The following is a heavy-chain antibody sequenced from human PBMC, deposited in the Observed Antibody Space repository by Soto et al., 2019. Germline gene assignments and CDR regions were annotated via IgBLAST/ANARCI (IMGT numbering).Heavy chain of an antibody. CDR2: IYHSGST. Sequence: SETLSLTCAVSGGSISSGGYSWSWIRQPPGKGLEWIGYIYHSGSTYYNPSLKSRVTISVDRSKNQFSLKLSSVTAADTAVYYCARGKAVAAHHWGQGTLVTVSS. CDR3: ARGKAVAAHH. CDR1: GGSISSGGYS. J-gene: IGHJ5*02. V-gene: IGHV4-30-2*01. D-gene: IGHD2-15*01.